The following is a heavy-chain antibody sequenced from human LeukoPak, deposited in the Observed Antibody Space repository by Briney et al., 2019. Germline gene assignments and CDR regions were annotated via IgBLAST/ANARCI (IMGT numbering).Heavy chain of an antibody. CDR1: GGTFSSYA. V-gene: IGHV1-69*06. CDR3: ALLPREAPGGSLDY. Sequence: GASVKVSCKASGGTFSSYAISWVRQAPGQGLEWMGGIIPIFGTANYAQKFQGRVTITADKSTSTAYMELSSLRSEDTAVYYCALLPREAPGGSLDYWGQGILVTVSS. CDR2: IIPIFGTA. D-gene: IGHD1-26*01. J-gene: IGHJ4*02.